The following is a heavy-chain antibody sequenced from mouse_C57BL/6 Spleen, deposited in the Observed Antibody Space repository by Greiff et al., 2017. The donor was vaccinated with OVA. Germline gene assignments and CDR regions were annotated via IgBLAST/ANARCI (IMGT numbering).Heavy chain of an antibody. CDR2: ISYDGSN. Sequence: EVKLMESGTGLVKPSQSLYLTCSVTGYSITSGYYWNWIRQFPGNKLEWMGYISYDGSNNYNPSFKNRISITRDTSKNQFFLKLNSVTTEDTATYYCARVYSNWAMDYWGQGTSVTVSS. CDR1: GYSITSGYY. CDR3: ARVYSNWAMDY. J-gene: IGHJ4*01. V-gene: IGHV3-6*01. D-gene: IGHD2-5*01.